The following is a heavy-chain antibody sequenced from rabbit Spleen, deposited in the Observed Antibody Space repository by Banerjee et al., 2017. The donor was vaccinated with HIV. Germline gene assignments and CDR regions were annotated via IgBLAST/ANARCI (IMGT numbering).Heavy chain of an antibody. J-gene: IGHJ4*01. CDR2: IAAGSGRFT. V-gene: IGHV1S45*01. CDR1: GFSFSGSFD. D-gene: IGHD2-1*01. CDR3: ARDLTSVIGWNFNL. Sequence: QEQLVESGGGLVKPGASLTLTCTASGFSFSGSFDMCWVRQAPGRGLEWIACIAAGSGRFTYYASWAKGRFTISKTSSTTVTLQMTSLTAADTATYFCARDLTSVIGWNFNLWGPGTLVTVS.